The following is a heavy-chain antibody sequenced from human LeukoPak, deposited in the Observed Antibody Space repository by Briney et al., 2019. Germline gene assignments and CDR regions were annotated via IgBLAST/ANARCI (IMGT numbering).Heavy chain of an antibody. CDR1: GFIFDDYA. J-gene: IGHJ6*02. D-gene: IGHD5-12*01. V-gene: IGHV3-43*02. CDR3: TKGRVATVGGAKYAMDV. CDR2: ITGDGAGT. Sequence: GGSLRLSCAASGFIFDDYAMHWVRQAQGKGLEWVSLITGDGAGTYYEDSVRGRFTISRDNSKNSLYLIMNSLRTEDTALYYCTKGRVATVGGAKYAMDVWGQGTTVTVSS.